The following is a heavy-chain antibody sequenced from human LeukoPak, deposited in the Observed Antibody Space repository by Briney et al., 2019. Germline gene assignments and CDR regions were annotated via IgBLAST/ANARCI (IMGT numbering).Heavy chain of an antibody. CDR2: ISGSGGST. J-gene: IGHJ2*01. CDR3: AKDGGYYGSGSYDWYFDL. D-gene: IGHD3-10*01. Sequence: GGSLRLSCAASGFTSSSYAMSWVRPAPGKGLEWVSAISGSGGSTYYADSVEGRFTISRDNSKNTLYLQMNRLRAEDTAVYYGAKDGGYYGSGSYDWYFDLWGRGTLVTVSS. CDR1: GFTSSSYA. V-gene: IGHV3-23*01.